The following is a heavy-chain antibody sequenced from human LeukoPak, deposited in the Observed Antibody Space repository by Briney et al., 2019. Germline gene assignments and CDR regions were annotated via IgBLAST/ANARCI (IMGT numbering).Heavy chain of an antibody. CDR2: IIPILGIA. CDR1: GGTFSSYT. J-gene: IGHJ4*02. Sequence: ASVKVSCKASGGTFSSYTISWVRQAPGQGLEWMGRIIPILGIANYAQKFQGRVTITVDKSTSTAYMELSSLRSEDTAVYYCAREVGERLPAGLWGQGTLVTVSS. D-gene: IGHD3-16*01. CDR3: AREVGERLPAGL. V-gene: IGHV1-69*04.